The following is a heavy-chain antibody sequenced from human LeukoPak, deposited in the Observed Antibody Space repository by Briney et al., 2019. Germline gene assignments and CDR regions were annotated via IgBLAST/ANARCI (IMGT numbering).Heavy chain of an antibody. V-gene: IGHV4-34*01. CDR3: ARSIVVVPAAMGDYYYYYMDV. CDR1: GGSFSGYY. J-gene: IGHJ6*03. CDR2: INHSGST. D-gene: IGHD2-2*01. Sequence: SETLSLTCAVYGGSFSGYYWSWIRQPPGKGLEWIGEINHSGSTNYNPSLKSRVTISVDTSKNQFSLKLSSATAADTAVYYRARSIVVVPAAMGDYYYYYMDVWGKGTTVTVSS.